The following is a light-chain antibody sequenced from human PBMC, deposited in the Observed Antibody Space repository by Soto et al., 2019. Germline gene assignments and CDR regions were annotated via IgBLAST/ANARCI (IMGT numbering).Light chain of an antibody. CDR3: QSYDSSLTGYV. V-gene: IGLV1-40*01. CDR1: SSNIGAGYV. J-gene: IGLJ1*01. CDR2: DNN. Sequence: QLVLTQPPSVSGAPGQRVTISCTGSSSNIGAGYVVHWYQQLPGTAPKLLIYDNNNRPSGVPDRFSGSKSGTSASLAITGLQAEDEADYYCQSYDSSLTGYVFGTGTKLTVL.